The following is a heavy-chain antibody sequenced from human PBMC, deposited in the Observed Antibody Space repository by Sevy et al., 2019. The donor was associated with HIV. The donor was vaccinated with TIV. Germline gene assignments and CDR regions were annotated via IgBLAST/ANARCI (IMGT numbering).Heavy chain of an antibody. CDR2: TYYRSKWNR. V-gene: IGHV6-1*01. Sequence: SETLSLTCDISGDSISSNSAIWNWIRQSPSRGLEWLGRTYYRSKWNRDSAVSGKGRLTVSPDTSKNQFSLRLNFVTPEDTALYFCARSGSGFSAGKFDYWGQGTLVTVSS. D-gene: IGHD3-3*01. CDR1: GDSISSNSAI. J-gene: IGHJ4*02. CDR3: ARSGSGFSAGKFDY.